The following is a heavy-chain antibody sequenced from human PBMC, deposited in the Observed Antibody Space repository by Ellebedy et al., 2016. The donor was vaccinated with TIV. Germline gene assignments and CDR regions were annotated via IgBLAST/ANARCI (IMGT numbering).Heavy chain of an antibody. J-gene: IGHJ6*02. CDR1: GFTFSSYS. CDR3: ARDRAGDLYGMDV. V-gene: IGHV3-21*01. D-gene: IGHD7-27*01. Sequence: PGGSLRLSCAASGFTFSSYSMNWVRQAPGKGLEWVSSISSSSSYIYYADSMKGRFTISRDNAKNSLYLQMNSLRAEDTAVYYCARDRAGDLYGMDVWGQGTTVTVSS. CDR2: ISSSSSYI.